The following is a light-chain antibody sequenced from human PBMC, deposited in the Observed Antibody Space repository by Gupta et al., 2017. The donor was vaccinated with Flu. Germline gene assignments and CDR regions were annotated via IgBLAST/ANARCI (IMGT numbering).Light chain of an antibody. V-gene: IGKV3-11*01. J-gene: IGKJ3*01. CDR2: DAS. CDR1: QSVKNY. Sequence: IVMTQSPATLSLSPGERATLSCRASQSVKNYLAWYQQKPGQAPRLLIYDASTSANGIPDRFSGSGSGTDFTLTSNSLEPEDFAVYYWQQGAGWHSFGPGTKVDI. CDR3: QQGAGWHS.